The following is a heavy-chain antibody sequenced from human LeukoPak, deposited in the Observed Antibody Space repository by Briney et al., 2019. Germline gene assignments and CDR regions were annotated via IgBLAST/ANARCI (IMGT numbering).Heavy chain of an antibody. Sequence: ASVKVSRKASGYTFTSYYMHWVRQAPGQGLEWMGIINPSGGSTSYAQKFQGRVTMTRDTSTSTVYMELSSLRSEDTAVYYCARRYSGSYSHPGLDYWGQGTLVTVSS. CDR3: ARRYSGSYSHPGLDY. V-gene: IGHV1-46*01. CDR2: INPSGGST. J-gene: IGHJ4*02. CDR1: GYTFTSYY. D-gene: IGHD1-26*01.